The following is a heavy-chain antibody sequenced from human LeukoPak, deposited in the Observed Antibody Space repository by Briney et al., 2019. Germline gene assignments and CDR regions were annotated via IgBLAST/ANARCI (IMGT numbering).Heavy chain of an antibody. D-gene: IGHD5-12*01. CDR2: IYWNDDK. CDR1: GFSLSTSGVG. CDR3: AHINKWLRLLDDWFDP. V-gene: IGHV2-5*01. J-gene: IGHJ5*02. Sequence: SGPTLVNPTQTLTLTRTFSGFSLSTSGVGVGWIRQPPGKALEWLALIYWNDDKRYSPSLKSRLTITRDTSKNQVVLTMTNMDPVDTATYYCAHINKWLRLLDDWFDPWGQGTLVTVSS.